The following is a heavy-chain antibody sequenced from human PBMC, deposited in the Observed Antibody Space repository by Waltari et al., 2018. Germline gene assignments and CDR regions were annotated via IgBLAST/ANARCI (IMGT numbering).Heavy chain of an antibody. CDR1: GGTFSSYA. CDR2: ISPIFGPA. D-gene: IGHD5-18*01. J-gene: IGHJ4*02. V-gene: IGHV1-69*01. CDR3: ARAREIDSYGWCYFDY. Sequence: QVQLVQSGAEVKKPGSSVKVSCKASGGTFSSYAISWVRQAPGQGLEWMGGISPIFGPANYAQKFQGRVTITADESTSTAYMELSSLRSEDTAVYYCARAREIDSYGWCYFDYWGQGTLVTVSS.